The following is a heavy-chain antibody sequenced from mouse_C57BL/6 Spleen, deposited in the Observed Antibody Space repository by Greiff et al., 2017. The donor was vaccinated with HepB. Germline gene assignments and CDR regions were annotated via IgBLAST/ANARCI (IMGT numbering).Heavy chain of an antibody. D-gene: IGHD1-1*01. CDR1: GYTFTSYW. Sequence: VKLQQPGAELVKPGASVKLSCKASGYTFTSYWMQWVKQRPGQGLEWIGEIDPSDSYTNYNQKFKGKATLTVDTSSSTAYMQLSSLTSEDAAVYYCARGTLYYGSSYWYFDVWGTGTTVTVSS. V-gene: IGHV1-50*01. CDR2: IDPSDSYT. J-gene: IGHJ1*03. CDR3: ARGTLYYGSSYWYFDV.